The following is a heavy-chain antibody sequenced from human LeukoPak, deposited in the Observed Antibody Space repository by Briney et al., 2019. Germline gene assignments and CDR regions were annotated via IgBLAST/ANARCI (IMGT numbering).Heavy chain of an antibody. D-gene: IGHD5-12*01. Sequence: PGGSLRLSCAASGFTFSSYGMHWVRQAPGKGLEWVSVISGGGSTFYADSVKGRFTISRDNSRNTLYLQMNSMRGEDTAMYYCPGRGSGYYYGMDLWGLGTTVTVSS. CDR2: ISGGGST. CDR3: PGRGSGYYYGMDL. CDR1: GFTFSSYG. V-gene: IGHV3-53*01. J-gene: IGHJ6*02.